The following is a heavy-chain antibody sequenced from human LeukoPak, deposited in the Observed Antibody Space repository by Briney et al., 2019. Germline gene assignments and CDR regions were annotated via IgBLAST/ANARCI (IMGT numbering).Heavy chain of an antibody. Sequence: GGSLRVSCSASGFSVSGNYMTWVRQAPGQGPEWVSVVYPNGRTYYADSVKDRFTVARDNFRNTLYLQMDSLRVEDTAPYYCARRWSLDLWGRGTLVTVSS. J-gene: IGHJ2*01. CDR1: GFSVSGNY. V-gene: IGHV3-66*04. CDR3: ARRWSLDL. CDR2: VYPNGRT.